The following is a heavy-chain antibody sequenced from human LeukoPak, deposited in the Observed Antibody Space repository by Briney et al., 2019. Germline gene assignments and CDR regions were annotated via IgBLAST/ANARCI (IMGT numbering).Heavy chain of an antibody. CDR1: GYTFTGYY. Sequence: ASVKVSCKASGYTFTGYYMHWVRQAPGQRLEWMGWINAGNGNTKYSQKFQGRVTITRDTSASTAYMELSSLRSEDTAVYYCARARAEDTMVRGVILQRGGYYYYGMDVWGQGTTVTVSS. CDR2: INAGNGNT. V-gene: IGHV1-3*01. J-gene: IGHJ6*02. CDR3: ARARAEDTMVRGVILQRGGYYYYGMDV. D-gene: IGHD3-10*01.